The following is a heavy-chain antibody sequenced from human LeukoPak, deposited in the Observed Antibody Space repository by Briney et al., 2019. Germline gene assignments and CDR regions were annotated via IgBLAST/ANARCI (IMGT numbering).Heavy chain of an antibody. CDR1: GFTFSSYA. CDR3: ARSPRISKYCSGGSCHNYYYYGMGV. CDR2: ISYDGSNK. J-gene: IGHJ6*02. V-gene: IGHV3-30*04. Sequence: GGSLRLSCAASGFTFSSYAMHWVRQAPGKGLEWVAVISYDGSNKYYADSVKGRFTISRDNFKNTLYLQMNSLRAEDTAVYYCARSPRISKYCSGGSCHNYYYYGMGVWGQGTTVTVSS. D-gene: IGHD2-15*01.